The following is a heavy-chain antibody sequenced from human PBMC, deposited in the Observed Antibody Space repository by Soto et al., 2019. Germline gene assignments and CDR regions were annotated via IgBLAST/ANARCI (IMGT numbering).Heavy chain of an antibody. CDR1: GYTFTSYY. J-gene: IGHJ6*01. Sequence: ASVKVSCKASGYTFTSYYMHWVRQAPGQGLEWMGIINPSGGSTSYAQKFQGRVTMTRDTSTSTVYMELSSLRSEDTAVYYCARVRRKDSGSPIYYYNGMDGWRQGTRVT. D-gene: IGHD1-26*01. CDR2: INPSGGST. CDR3: ARVRRKDSGSPIYYYNGMDG. V-gene: IGHV1-46*01.